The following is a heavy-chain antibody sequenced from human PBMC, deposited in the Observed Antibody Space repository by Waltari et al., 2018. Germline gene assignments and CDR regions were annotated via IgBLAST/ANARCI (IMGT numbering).Heavy chain of an antibody. CDR3: AGSRGSYRPFDY. CDR2: INYASIT. J-gene: IGHJ4*02. D-gene: IGHD3-16*02. V-gene: IGHV4-34*02. CDR1: DWSFRGYY. Sequence: QVQLQQWGAGLLKPSETLSLTCASVHDWSFRGYYWSWIRQAPGKGLEWIGQINYASITNHNPSLQSRVTMSLDTSKTQFSLRLKSLTAADTALYYCAGSRGSYRPFDYLGQGTLVTVSS.